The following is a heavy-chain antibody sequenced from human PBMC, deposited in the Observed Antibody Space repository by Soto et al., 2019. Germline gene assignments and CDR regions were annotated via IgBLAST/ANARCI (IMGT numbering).Heavy chain of an antibody. V-gene: IGHV3-23*01. CDR3: ARDGRLGGIAVAGHYY. D-gene: IGHD6-19*01. Sequence: PGGSLRLSCAASGFTFSGYAMNWVRQAQGKGLEWVSGISVGGSTYYTDSVKGRFTISRDNSKNTMYLQMNSLRAEDTAVYYCARDGRLGGIAVAGHYYWGQGTLVTVSS. CDR1: GFTFSGYA. CDR2: ISVGGST. J-gene: IGHJ4*02.